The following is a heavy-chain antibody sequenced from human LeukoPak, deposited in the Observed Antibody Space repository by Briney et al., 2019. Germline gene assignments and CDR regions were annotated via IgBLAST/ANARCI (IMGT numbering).Heavy chain of an antibody. CDR1: GGSISSSSYY. J-gene: IGHJ4*02. CDR3: ARRVLRTTTVVYFDY. Sequence: SETLSLTCTVSGGSISSSSYYWGWIRQPPGKGLEWIGSIYYSGSTYYNPSLKSRVTISVDTSKNQFSLKLSSVAAEDTAVYYCARRVLRTTTVVYFDYWGQGTLVTVSS. D-gene: IGHD4-11*01. CDR2: IYYSGST. V-gene: IGHV4-39*07.